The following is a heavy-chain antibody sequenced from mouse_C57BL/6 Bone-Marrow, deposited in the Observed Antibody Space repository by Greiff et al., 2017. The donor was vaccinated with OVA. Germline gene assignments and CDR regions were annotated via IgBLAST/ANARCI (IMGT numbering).Heavy chain of an antibody. CDR2: ISYSGST. Sequence: EVQLQESGPGMVKPSQSLSLTCTVPGYSITSGYDWHWIRHFPGNKLEWMGYISYSGSTNYNPSLKSRISITHDTSKNHFFLKLNSVTTEDTATYYCAREDGYYPYWYFDVWGTGTTVTVSS. CDR1: GYSITSGYD. J-gene: IGHJ1*03. D-gene: IGHD2-3*01. V-gene: IGHV3-1*01. CDR3: AREDGYYPYWYFDV.